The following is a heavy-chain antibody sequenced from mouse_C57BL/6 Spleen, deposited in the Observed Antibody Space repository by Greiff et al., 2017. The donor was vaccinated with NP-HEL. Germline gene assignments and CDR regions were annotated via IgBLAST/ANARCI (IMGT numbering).Heavy chain of an antibody. V-gene: IGHV5-17*01. CDR2: ISSGSSNI. D-gene: IGHD2-4*01. Sequence: EVKLVESGGGLVKPGGSLKLSCAASGFTFSDYGMHWVRQAPEKGLEWVAYISSGSSNIYYADTVKGRFTISRDNAKNTLFLQMTSLRSEDTAMYYCARRLYDYDVYFDYWGQGTTLTVSS. CDR1: GFTFSDYG. CDR3: ARRLYDYDVYFDY. J-gene: IGHJ2*01.